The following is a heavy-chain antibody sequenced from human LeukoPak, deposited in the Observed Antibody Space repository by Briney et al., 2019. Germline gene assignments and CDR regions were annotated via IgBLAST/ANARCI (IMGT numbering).Heavy chain of an antibody. Sequence: PGGSLRLSCAASGLTFSSYSMNWVRQAPGKGLEWVSYISSRSDTIYYADSVKGRFTISRDNAKNSLYLQMNSLRAEDTAVYYCARPAIALIAAPASIDYWGQGTLVTVSS. CDR2: ISSRSDTI. CDR1: GLTFSSYS. J-gene: IGHJ4*02. CDR3: ARPAIALIAAPASIDY. V-gene: IGHV3-48*04. D-gene: IGHD6-6*01.